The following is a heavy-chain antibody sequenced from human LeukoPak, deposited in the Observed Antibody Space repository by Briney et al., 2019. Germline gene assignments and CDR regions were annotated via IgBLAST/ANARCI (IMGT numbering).Heavy chain of an antibody. Sequence: GGSLRLSCAVSGFTFSTYSMNWVRQAPGKGLEWLSYIDGGSRSIYYADSVKGRFTISRDNSKNTLYLQMNGLRAEDTAVYYCFESGSYAFDIWGQGTMVTVSS. CDR1: GFTFSTYS. CDR3: FESGSYAFDI. D-gene: IGHD1-26*01. CDR2: IDGGSRSI. V-gene: IGHV3-48*01. J-gene: IGHJ3*02.